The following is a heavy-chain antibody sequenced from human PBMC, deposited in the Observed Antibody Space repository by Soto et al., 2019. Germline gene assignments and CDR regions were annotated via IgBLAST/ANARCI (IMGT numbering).Heavy chain of an antibody. J-gene: IGHJ4*02. Sequence: PSETLSLTCTVSGGSISSSSYYWGWVRQPPGKGLEWIGSIYYSGTTYYNPSLKSRVTISVDTSKNQFSLKLSSVTAADTAVYYCRVAVAGTGDYWGQGTLVTAPQ. V-gene: IGHV4-39*01. CDR3: RVAVAGTGDY. CDR1: GGSISSSSYY. CDR2: IYYSGTT. D-gene: IGHD6-19*01.